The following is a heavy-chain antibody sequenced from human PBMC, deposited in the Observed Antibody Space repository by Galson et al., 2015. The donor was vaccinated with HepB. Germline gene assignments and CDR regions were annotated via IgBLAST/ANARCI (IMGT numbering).Heavy chain of an antibody. V-gene: IGHV7-4-1*02. D-gene: IGHD6-13*01. CDR2: INTNTGNP. J-gene: IGHJ6*03. Sequence: SVKVSCKASGYTFTRYAMNWVRQAPGQGLEWMGWINTNTGNPTYAQGFTGRFVFSLDTSVSTAYLQISSLKAEDTAVYYCARGSIAAAGKHYYYYMDVWGKGTTVTVSS. CDR3: ARGSIAAAGKHYYYYMDV. CDR1: GYTFTRYA.